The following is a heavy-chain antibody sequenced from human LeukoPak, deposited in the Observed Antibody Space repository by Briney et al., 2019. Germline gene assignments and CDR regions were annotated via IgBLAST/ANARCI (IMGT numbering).Heavy chain of an antibody. Sequence: RTSETLSLTCVVSGYSISSGYFWGWIRQPPGKGLEWIGDIYHGGTSYSNPSLKTRVNMSVDKSKNQFSLKLTSVTAADTAVYYCVREVDYWGQGILVTVSS. CDR3: VREVDY. CDR1: GYSISSGYF. V-gene: IGHV4-38-2*02. CDR2: IYHGGTS. J-gene: IGHJ4*02.